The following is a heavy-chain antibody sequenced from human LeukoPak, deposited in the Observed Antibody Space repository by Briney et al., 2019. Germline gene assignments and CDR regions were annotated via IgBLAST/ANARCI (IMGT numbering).Heavy chain of an antibody. V-gene: IGHV1-8*01. D-gene: IGHD1-26*01. CDR3: AREKHYSGRTRWFDP. CDR2: TNPNSGNT. CDR1: GYTFTSYD. J-gene: IGHJ5*02. Sequence: ASVKVSCRASGYTFTSYDINWVRQATGQGLEWMGWTNPNSGNTGYAQKFQGRVTMTRNTSISTAYMELSSLRSEDTAVYYCAREKHYSGRTRWFDPWGQGTLVTVSS.